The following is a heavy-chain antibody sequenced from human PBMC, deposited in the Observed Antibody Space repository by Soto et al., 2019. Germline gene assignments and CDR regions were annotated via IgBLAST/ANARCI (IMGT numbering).Heavy chain of an antibody. D-gene: IGHD4-17*01. CDR3: ARLLGGYDDYGGWFAP. J-gene: IGHJ5*02. CDR2: IYHSGST. V-gene: IGHV4-4*02. Sequence: WETLSLTCAVSGGSISSSNWWSWVRQPPGKGLEWIGEIYHSGSTNYNPTLKSRVTISVDKSRSQFSLRLKSVSAADTAVYYCARLLGGYDDYGGWFAPWGQGTLVTVSS. CDR1: GGSISSSNW.